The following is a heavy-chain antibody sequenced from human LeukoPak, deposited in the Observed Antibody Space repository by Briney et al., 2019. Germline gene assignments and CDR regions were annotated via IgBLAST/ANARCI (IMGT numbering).Heavy chain of an antibody. V-gene: IGHV4-39*07. Sequence: SETLSLTCTVSGGSISSSSYYWGWIRQPPGKGLEWIGSIYYSGSTYYNPSLKSRVTISVDTSKNQFSLKLSSVTAADTAVYYCARSSSSGWGFRFDPWGQGTLVTVSS. CDR3: ARSSSSGWGFRFDP. CDR1: GGSISSSSYY. D-gene: IGHD6-19*01. CDR2: IYYSGST. J-gene: IGHJ5*02.